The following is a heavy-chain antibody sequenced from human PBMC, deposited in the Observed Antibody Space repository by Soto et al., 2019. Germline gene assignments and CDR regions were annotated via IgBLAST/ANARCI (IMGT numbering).Heavy chain of an antibody. Sequence: QVQVVQSGPEVRNPGTSMEVSCTTSGFTFTNSAVQWVRQARGQRLEWIGWIIIGSGATNYLQDLRGRITITRDTSTGTAYMELSSLRSDDTAVYYCAAELYVGGDCCHFDYWGQGTLLTVSS. V-gene: IGHV1-58*01. CDR2: IIIGSGAT. CDR3: AAELYVGGDCCHFDY. D-gene: IGHD2-21*02. J-gene: IGHJ4*02. CDR1: GFTFTNSA.